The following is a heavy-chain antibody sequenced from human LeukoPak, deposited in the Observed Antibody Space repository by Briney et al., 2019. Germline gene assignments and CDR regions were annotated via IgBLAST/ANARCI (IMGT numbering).Heavy chain of an antibody. CDR1: GFKFSNYN. Sequence: GGSLRLSCAASGFKFSNYNMHWVRQAPGTGLVWVSRITSDGSDTNYADTVKGRFTITIDNAKNPLYLQMSSLRAEDTAVYYCTKYYGSGTYAVDIWGQGTMVTVSS. D-gene: IGHD3-10*01. J-gene: IGHJ3*02. CDR3: TKYYGSGTYAVDI. CDR2: ITSDGSDT. V-gene: IGHV3-74*01.